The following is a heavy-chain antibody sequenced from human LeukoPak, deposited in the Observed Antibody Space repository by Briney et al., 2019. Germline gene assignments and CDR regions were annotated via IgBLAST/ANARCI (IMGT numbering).Heavy chain of an antibody. J-gene: IGHJ2*01. CDR2: ISGSGGTA. D-gene: IGHD6-19*01. V-gene: IGHV3-23*01. CDR1: RFTFSSYF. Sequence: PGGSLRLSCAASRFTFSSYFMSWVRQAPGKGLEWVSVISGSGGTAYCAVSVKGRFTISRDNSKNTLYLQMNSLRAEDTAVYYCAKDVPGGWWYFDLWGRGTLVTVSS. CDR3: AKDVPGGWWYFDL.